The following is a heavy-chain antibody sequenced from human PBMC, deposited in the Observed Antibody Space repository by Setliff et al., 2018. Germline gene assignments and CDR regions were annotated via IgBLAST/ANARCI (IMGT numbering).Heavy chain of an antibody. CDR3: CSGSYLFVY. J-gene: IGHJ4*02. V-gene: IGHV3-7*03. CDR2: IKQDGSVK. D-gene: IGHD1-26*01. Sequence: GGSLRLSCAASGFTFSSYWMNWVRQAPGKGLEWVANIKQDGSVKNYVDSVKGRFSISRDNTKNSLDLQMNSLRAEDTAVYYCCSGSYLFVYWGQGSLVTVSS. CDR1: GFTFSSYW.